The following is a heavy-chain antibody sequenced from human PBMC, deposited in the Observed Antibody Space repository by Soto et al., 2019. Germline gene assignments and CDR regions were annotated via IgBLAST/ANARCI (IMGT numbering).Heavy chain of an antibody. V-gene: IGHV3-74*01. J-gene: IGHJ6*02. CDR3: ARAEYSSGWYRYYYYGMGV. CDR1: GFTFSSYW. Sequence: PGGSLRLSCAASGFTFSSYWMHWVRQAPGKGLVWVSRINSDGSSTSYADSVKGRFTISRDNAKNTLYLQMNSLRAEDTAVYYCARAEYSSGWYRYYYYGMGVWGQGTTVTVSS. D-gene: IGHD6-19*01. CDR2: INSDGSST.